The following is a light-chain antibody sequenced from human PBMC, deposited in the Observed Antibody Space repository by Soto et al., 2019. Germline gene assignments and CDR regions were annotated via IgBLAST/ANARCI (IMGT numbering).Light chain of an antibody. J-gene: IGKJ1*01. CDR3: QQYNNWPPWT. V-gene: IGKV3-15*01. Sequence: EIVMTQSLATLSVSPGESATLSCRASQSVSSNLAWYQQKPGQAPRLLIYGASTRATGIPGRFSGSGSGTEFTLTISSLQSEDFAVYYCQQYNNWPPWTFGQGTKVDIK. CDR2: GAS. CDR1: QSVSSN.